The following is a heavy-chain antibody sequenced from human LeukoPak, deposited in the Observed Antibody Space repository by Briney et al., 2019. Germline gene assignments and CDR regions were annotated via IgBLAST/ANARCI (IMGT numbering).Heavy chain of an antibody. CDR3: ARTVYCSSTSCYHYYYYMDV. J-gene: IGHJ6*03. V-gene: IGHV4-4*07. Sequence: PSETLSLTCTVSGGSISSYYWSWIRQPAGKGLEWIGRIYTSGSTNYNPSLKSRVTMSVDTSKNQFSLKLSSVTAADTAVYYCARTVYCSSTSCYHYYYYMDVWGKGTMVTVSS. CDR2: IYTSGST. CDR1: GGSISSYY. D-gene: IGHD2-2*01.